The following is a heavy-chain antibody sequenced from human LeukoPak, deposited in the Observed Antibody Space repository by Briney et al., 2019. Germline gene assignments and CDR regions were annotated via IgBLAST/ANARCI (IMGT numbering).Heavy chain of an antibody. CDR1: GGSISSSY. J-gene: IGHJ4*02. CDR2: IYHSGST. D-gene: IGHD3-10*01. CDR3: ASMVRGRRIDY. Sequence: PSETLSLTCTVSGGSISSSYWSWIRQPPGKGLEWIGYIYHSGSTYYNPSLKSRVTISVDRSKNQFSLKLSSVTAADTAVYYCASMVRGRRIDYWGQGTLVTVSS. V-gene: IGHV4-59*12.